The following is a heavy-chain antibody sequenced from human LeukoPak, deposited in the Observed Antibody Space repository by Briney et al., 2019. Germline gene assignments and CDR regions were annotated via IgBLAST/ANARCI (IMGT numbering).Heavy chain of an antibody. J-gene: IGHJ4*02. CDR1: GFTFSSYW. V-gene: IGHV3-7*04. Sequence: GGSLRLSCAASGFTFSSYWMTWVRQAPGKGLEWVANIKQDGSEKFYVDSVKGRFTISRDNAKSSLYLQMNSLKAEDTAVYFCVRESVYGSRSYYSYWGQGTLVTVSS. D-gene: IGHD3-10*01. CDR2: IKQDGSEK. CDR3: VRESVYGSRSYYSY.